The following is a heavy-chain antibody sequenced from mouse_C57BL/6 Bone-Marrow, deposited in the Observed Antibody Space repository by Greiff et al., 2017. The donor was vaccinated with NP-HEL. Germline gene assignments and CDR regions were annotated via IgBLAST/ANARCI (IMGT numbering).Heavy chain of an antibody. D-gene: IGHD3-2*02. CDR3: ARRQLKLLFAY. V-gene: IGHV1-9*01. CDR1: GYTFTGYW. Sequence: QVQLQQSGAELMKPGASVKLSCTASGYTFTGYWIEWVKQRPGHGLEWIGEILPGGGSTNYNEKVKGKATFTADTSSNTAYMQLSSLTNEDSAIYYCARRQLKLLFAYWGQGTLVTVSA. J-gene: IGHJ3*01. CDR2: ILPGGGST.